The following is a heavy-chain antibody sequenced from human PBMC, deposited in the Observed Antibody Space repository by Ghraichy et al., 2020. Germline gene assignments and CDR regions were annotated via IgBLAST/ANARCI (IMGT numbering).Heavy chain of an antibody. V-gene: IGHV3-23*01. J-gene: IGHJ4*02. CDR3: AKAPNTHCSGGSCYYY. Sequence: GGSLRLSCAASGFTFSSYAMSWVRQAPGKGLEWVSAISGSGGSTYYADSVKGRFTISRDNSKNTLYLQMNSLRAEDTAVYYCAKAPNTHCSGGSCYYYWGQGTLVTVSS. CDR1: GFTFSSYA. CDR2: ISGSGGST. D-gene: IGHD2-15*01.